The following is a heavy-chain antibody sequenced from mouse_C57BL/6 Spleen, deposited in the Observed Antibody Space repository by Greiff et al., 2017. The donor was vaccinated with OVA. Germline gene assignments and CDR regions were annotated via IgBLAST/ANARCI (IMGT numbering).Heavy chain of an antibody. CDR1: GYSITSGYY. V-gene: IGHV3-6*01. J-gene: IGHJ1*03. D-gene: IGHD4-1*01. Sequence: EVKLMESGPGLVKPSQSLSLTCSVTGYSITSGYYWNWIRQFPGNKLEWMGYISYDGSNNYNPSLKNRISITRDTSKNQFFLKLNSVTTEDTATYYCAPNWDGYFDVWGTGTTVTVSS. CDR3: APNWDGYFDV. CDR2: ISYDGSN.